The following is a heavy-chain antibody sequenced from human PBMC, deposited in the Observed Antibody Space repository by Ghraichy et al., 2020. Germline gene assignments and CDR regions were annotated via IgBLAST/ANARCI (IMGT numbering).Heavy chain of an antibody. CDR2: ISAYNGNT. CDR1: GYTFTSYG. J-gene: IGHJ4*02. V-gene: IGHV1-18*01. Sequence: ASVKVSCKASGYTFTSYGISWVRQAPGQGLEWMGWISAYNGNTNYAQKLQGRVTMTTDTSTSTAYMELRSLRSDDTAVYYCARDFTLPCSSTSCHPLDYWGQGTLVTVSS. D-gene: IGHD2-2*01. CDR3: ARDFTLPCSSTSCHPLDY.